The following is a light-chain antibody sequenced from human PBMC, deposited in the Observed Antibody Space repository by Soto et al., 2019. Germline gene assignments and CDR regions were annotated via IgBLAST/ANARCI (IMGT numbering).Light chain of an antibody. CDR1: QSISAS. CDR3: QQTFNLPRT. Sequence: IQMTQSPSSLSASVGETITITCRASQSISASLNWFQHSPGQPPKLLLFAASTLHAGVPPRFSGSGSGTSFSLTIRSLQPEDFATSYCQQTFNLPRTFGPGTRV. V-gene: IGKV1-39*01. CDR2: AAS. J-gene: IGKJ1*01.